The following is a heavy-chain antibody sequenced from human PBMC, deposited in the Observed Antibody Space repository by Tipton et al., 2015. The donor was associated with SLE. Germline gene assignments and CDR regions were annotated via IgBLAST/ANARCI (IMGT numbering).Heavy chain of an antibody. V-gene: IGHV4-38-2*02. CDR3: ARVYSSGWCAH. CDR1: GGSISSYY. J-gene: IGHJ4*02. D-gene: IGHD6-19*01. CDR2: IYHSGST. Sequence: TLSLTCTVSGGSISSYYWGWIRQPPGKGLEWIGSIYHSGSTYYNPSLKSRVTISVDTSKNQFSLKLSSVTAADTAVYYCARVYSSGWCAHWGQGTLVTVSS.